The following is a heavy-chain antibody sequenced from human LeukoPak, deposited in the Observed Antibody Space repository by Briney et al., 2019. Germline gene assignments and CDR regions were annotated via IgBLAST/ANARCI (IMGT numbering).Heavy chain of an antibody. CDR1: GGTFSSYA. Sequence: SVKVSCKASGGTFSSYAISWVRQAPGQGLEWMGRIIPILGIANYAQKSQGRVTITADKSTSTAYMELSSLRSEDTAVYYCARVLPAADPVLDYWGQGTLVTVSS. CDR3: ARVLPAADPVLDY. CDR2: IIPILGIA. J-gene: IGHJ4*02. D-gene: IGHD2-2*01. V-gene: IGHV1-69*04.